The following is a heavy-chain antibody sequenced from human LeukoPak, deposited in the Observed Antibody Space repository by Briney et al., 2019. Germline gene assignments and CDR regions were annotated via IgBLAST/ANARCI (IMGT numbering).Heavy chain of an antibody. D-gene: IGHD3-22*01. V-gene: IGHV3-7*01. J-gene: IGHJ4*02. CDR2: IKQDGGEK. CDR1: GFTFSSYW. CDR3: ARESGKNYYDSSGYYYVRYFDY. Sequence: GGSLRLSCAASGFTFSSYWMSWVRQAPGKGLEWVANIKQDGGEKYYVDSVKGRFTISRDNAKNSLYLQMNSLRAEDTAVYYCARESGKNYYDSSGYYYVRYFDYWGQGTLVTVSS.